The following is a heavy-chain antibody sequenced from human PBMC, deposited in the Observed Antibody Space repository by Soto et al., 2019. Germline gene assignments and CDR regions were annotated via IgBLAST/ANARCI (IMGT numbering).Heavy chain of an antibody. J-gene: IGHJ6*02. CDR3: ANDRIGTAMAAYGMDV. Sequence: EVQLLESGGGLVQPGGSLRLSCAASGFTFSSYAMSWVRQAPGKGLEWVSAISGSGGSTYYADSGKGRFTISGDNPKNSLYLEMNSLSADGTAVYYCANDRIGTAMAAYGMDVWGQGTTVTVSS. V-gene: IGHV3-23*01. D-gene: IGHD5-18*01. CDR2: ISGSGGST. CDR1: GFTFSSYA.